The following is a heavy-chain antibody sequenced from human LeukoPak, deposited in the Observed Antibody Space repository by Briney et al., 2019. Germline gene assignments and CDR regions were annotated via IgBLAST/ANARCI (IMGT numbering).Heavy chain of an antibody. Sequence: GASVKVSCTASGYTFTDYYMPWVRQAPGQGLEWMGWFNPASGGTKYAQKFQGRVTMTRDTSINTAYMELSSLGLDDTAVYYCARGLYYGGNQRAHDAFDIWGQGTLVTVSS. D-gene: IGHD4-23*01. CDR1: GYTFTDYY. J-gene: IGHJ3*02. V-gene: IGHV1-2*02. CDR3: ARGLYYGGNQRAHDAFDI. CDR2: FNPASGGT.